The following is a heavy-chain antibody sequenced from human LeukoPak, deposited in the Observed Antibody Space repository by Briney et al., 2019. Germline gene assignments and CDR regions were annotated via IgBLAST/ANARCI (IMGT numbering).Heavy chain of an antibody. J-gene: IGHJ5*02. CDR1: EFSFSTYE. CDR3: ARSSTT. D-gene: IGHD2-2*01. Sequence: QPGGSLRLSCVASEFSFSTYEMNWVRQAPGKGLDWVSYIGSSGSTIYYADSVRGRFTISRDTAKNSLYLQMNSLRAEDTTVYYCARSSTTWGQGTLVTVSS. V-gene: IGHV3-48*03. CDR2: IGSSGSTI.